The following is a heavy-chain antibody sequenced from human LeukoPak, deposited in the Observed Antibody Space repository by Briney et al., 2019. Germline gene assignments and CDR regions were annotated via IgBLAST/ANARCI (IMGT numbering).Heavy chain of an antibody. CDR2: IYPGDSDT. Sequence: KSGESLKISCQSSGYNFTPYWIGWVRQMPGKGLEWMGIIYPGDSDTRYSPSLQGQVTISADKSISTAYLQWSSLKASDTAMYYCARGGVVYSYGPFDYWGQGTLVTVSS. D-gene: IGHD5-18*01. V-gene: IGHV5-51*01. J-gene: IGHJ4*02. CDR1: GYNFTPYW. CDR3: ARGGVVYSYGPFDY.